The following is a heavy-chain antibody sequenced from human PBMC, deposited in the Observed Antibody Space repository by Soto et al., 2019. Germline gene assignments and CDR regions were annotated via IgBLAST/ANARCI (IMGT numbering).Heavy chain of an antibody. CDR1: GFTVSIYW. CDR3: ARGPGGSNDGTFNY. V-gene: IGHV3-7*05. Sequence: EVQLVESGGGLVQPGGSLRLSCAASGFTVSIYWMKWVRQTPVKGLEWMANINQDGSEKNYVDSVRGRFTISRDNANNSPYLQMSSLRAEDTAIYYCARGPGGSNDGTFNYWGQGALVTVSS. J-gene: IGHJ4*02. D-gene: IGHD2-15*01. CDR2: INQDGSEK.